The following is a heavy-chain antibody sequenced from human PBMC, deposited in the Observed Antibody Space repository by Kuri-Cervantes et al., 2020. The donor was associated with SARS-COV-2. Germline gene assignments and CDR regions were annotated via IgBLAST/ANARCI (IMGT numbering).Heavy chain of an antibody. J-gene: IGHJ4*02. V-gene: IGHV4-39*01. CDR2: IYYSGTT. Sequence: GSLRLSCTVSGGSISSSVYYWGWIRQPPGKGLEWIGSIYYSGTTYYNPSLKSRVTISVDTSKNQFSLNLSSVTAADTAVYYCARTIVAAGFDYWGQGTLVTVSS. D-gene: IGHD6-13*01. CDR1: GGSISSSVYY. CDR3: ARTIVAAGFDY.